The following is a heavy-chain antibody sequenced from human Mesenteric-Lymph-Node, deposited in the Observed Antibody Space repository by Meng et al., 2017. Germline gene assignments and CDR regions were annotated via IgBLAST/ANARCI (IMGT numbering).Heavy chain of an antibody. V-gene: IGHV3-72*01. J-gene: IGHJ4*02. CDR3: ATGLSGGNDVGY. Sequence: EAHLVESGGGSVQPGGSLRLSCSASGFTLSDHYMDWVRQAPGKGLEWVGRSRDKSRSYTTEYAASVKGRFTISRDDSQNSLFLQMNSLKTEDTAVYYCATGLSGGNDVGYWGQGTLVTVSS. CDR2: SRDKSRSYTT. CDR1: GFTLSDHY. D-gene: IGHD4-23*01.